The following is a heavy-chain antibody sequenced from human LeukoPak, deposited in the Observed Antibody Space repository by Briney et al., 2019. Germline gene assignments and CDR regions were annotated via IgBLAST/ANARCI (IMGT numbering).Heavy chain of an antibody. J-gene: IGHJ4*02. CDR2: TNPNSGGT. V-gene: IGHV1-2*04. Sequence: ASVKVSCKASGYTFTGYYIHWVRQAPGQGLEWMGRTNPNSGGTDYAQKFQGWITMTRDTSISTAYMELSRLRSDDTAVYYCARDGKDGDYADYWGQGTLVTVSS. CDR1: GYTFTGYY. CDR3: ARDGKDGDYADY. D-gene: IGHD4-17*01.